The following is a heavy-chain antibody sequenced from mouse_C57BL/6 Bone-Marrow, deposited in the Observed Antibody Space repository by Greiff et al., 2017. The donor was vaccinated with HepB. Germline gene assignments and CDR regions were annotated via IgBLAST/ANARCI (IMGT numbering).Heavy chain of an antibody. J-gene: IGHJ1*03. CDR3: ARPRITTVVGYFDV. CDR1: GFTFSDYG. Sequence: DVKLVESGGGLVKPGGSLKLSCAASGFTFSDYGMHWVRQAPEKGLEWVAYISSGSSTIYYADTVKGRFTISRDNAKNTLFLQMTSLRSEDTAMYYCARPRITTVVGYFDVWGTGTTVTVSS. D-gene: IGHD1-1*01. V-gene: IGHV5-17*01. CDR2: ISSGSSTI.